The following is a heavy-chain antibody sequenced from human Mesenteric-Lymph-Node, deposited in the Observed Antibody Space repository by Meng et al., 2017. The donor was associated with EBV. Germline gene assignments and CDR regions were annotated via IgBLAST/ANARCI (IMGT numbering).Heavy chain of an antibody. CDR2: SNQSGST. CDR1: GGSFSGYY. Sequence: QVHLQEWGGGLLKPSEPLSLTCAVYGGSFSGYYWTWIRQSPGKGLEWIGESNQSGSTSYNPSLKSRVTISRDTSKNQFSLKLTSVTAADTAVYYCTRDGITLNWFDPWGQGTLVTVSS. CDR3: TRDGITLNWFDP. J-gene: IGHJ5*02. V-gene: IGHV4-34*01. D-gene: IGHD5-24*01.